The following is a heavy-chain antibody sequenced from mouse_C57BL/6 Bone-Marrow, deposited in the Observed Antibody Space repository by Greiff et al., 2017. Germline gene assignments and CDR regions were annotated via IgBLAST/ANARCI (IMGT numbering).Heavy chain of an antibody. V-gene: IGHV14-2*01. CDR2: IDPEDGET. Sequence: EVKLMESGAELVKPGASVKLSCTASGFNIKDYYMHWVKQRTEQGLEWIGRIDPEDGETKYAPKFQGKATITADTSSNTAHLQLSSLTSEDTAVYYCALLYGSSSFAYWGQGTLVTVSA. D-gene: IGHD1-1*01. J-gene: IGHJ3*01. CDR1: GFNIKDYY. CDR3: ALLYGSSSFAY.